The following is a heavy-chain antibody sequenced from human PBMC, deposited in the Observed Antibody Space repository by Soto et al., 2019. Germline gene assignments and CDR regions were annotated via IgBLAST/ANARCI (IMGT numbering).Heavy chain of an antibody. CDR3: AKEPYDSSGYYIDY. CDR1: GGTFSNYS. J-gene: IGHJ4*02. V-gene: IGHV1-69*08. CDR2: IFPIVGIT. Sequence: QVQLVQSGAEVKKPGSSVKVSCKASGGTFSNYSLSWVRQAPGQGLEWMGRIFPIVGITKYAQKFQGRVTITADKSTTTVYMELSSLRPEDTAVYYCAKEPYDSSGYYIDYWGQGTLVTVSS. D-gene: IGHD3-22*01.